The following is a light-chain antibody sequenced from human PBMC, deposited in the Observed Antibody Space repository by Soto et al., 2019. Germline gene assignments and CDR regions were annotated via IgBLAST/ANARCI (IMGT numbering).Light chain of an antibody. V-gene: IGLV2-23*01. CDR2: EGS. Sequence: QSVLTQPASVSGSPGQSITISCTGTSSDVGSYNLVSWYQQHPGKAPKLMIYEGSKRPSGVSNRFSGSKSGNTASPTISGLQAEDEADYYCCSYAGSSLKVFGGGTKLTVL. CDR1: SSDVGSYNL. CDR3: CSYAGSSLKV. J-gene: IGLJ2*01.